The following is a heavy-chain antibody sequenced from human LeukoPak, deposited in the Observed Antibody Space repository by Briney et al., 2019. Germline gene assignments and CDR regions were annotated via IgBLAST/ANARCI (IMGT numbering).Heavy chain of an antibody. J-gene: IGHJ4*02. V-gene: IGHV4-39*01. CDR2: IYYSGST. Sequence: SETLSLTCTVSGGSISSRSYYWGWIRQPPGKGLEWIGSIYYSGSTYYNPSLKSRVTISVDTSKNQFSLKLSSVTAADTAVYYCARHSRYCGGDCYFDYWGQGTLVTVSS. CDR3: ARHSRYCGGDCYFDY. D-gene: IGHD2-21*02. CDR1: GGSISSRSYY.